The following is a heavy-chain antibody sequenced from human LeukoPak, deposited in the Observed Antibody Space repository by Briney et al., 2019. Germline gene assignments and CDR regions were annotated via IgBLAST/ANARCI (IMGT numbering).Heavy chain of an antibody. V-gene: IGHV4-31*03. J-gene: IGHJ6*04. Sequence: SETLSLTCTVSGGSISSGGHYWSWIRQHPGKGLEWIGYIYYSGSTYYNPSLKSRVTISVDTSKNQFSLKLSSVTAADTAVYYCARGVPDYYYYGMDVWGKGTTVTVSS. CDR3: ARGVPDYYYYGMDV. D-gene: IGHD2-2*01. CDR1: GGSISSGGHY. CDR2: IYYSGST.